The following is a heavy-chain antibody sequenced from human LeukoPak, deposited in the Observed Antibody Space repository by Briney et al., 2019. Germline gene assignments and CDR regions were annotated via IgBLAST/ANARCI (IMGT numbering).Heavy chain of an antibody. CDR2: ISGSGGST. Sequence: GGSLRLSCAASGFTFSSYAMSWVRQAPGKGLEWVSAISGSGGSTYYADSVKGRFTISRDNSKNTLYLQMSSLRAEDTAVYYCAKDGGYSGYDYVPDFDYWGQGALVTVSS. CDR1: GFTFSSYA. V-gene: IGHV3-23*01. J-gene: IGHJ4*02. CDR3: AKDGGYSGYDYVPDFDY. D-gene: IGHD5-12*01.